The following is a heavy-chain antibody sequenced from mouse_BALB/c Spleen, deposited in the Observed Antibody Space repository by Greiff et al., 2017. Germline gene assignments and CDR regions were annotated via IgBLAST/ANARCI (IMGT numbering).Heavy chain of an antibody. Sequence: VQLQQSGPELVKPGASVKISCKASGYSFTGYFMNWVMQSHGKSLEWIGRINPYNGDTFYNQKFKGKATLTVDKSSSTAHMELRSLASEDSAVYYCARDGNGDWFAYWGQGTLVTVSA. D-gene: IGHD2-1*01. V-gene: IGHV1-20*02. CDR2: INPYNGDT. CDR1: GYSFTGYF. CDR3: ARDGNGDWFAY. J-gene: IGHJ3*01.